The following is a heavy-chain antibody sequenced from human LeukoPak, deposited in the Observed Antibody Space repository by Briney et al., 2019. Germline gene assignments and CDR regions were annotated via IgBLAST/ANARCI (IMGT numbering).Heavy chain of an antibody. J-gene: IGHJ4*02. CDR2: ISWNSGSI. V-gene: IGHV3-9*01. CDR3: AATYYDILTGYYHDY. CDR1: GFTFDDYA. Sequence: GGSLRLSCAASGFTFDDYAMHWVRQAPGKGLEWVSGISWNSGSIGYADSVKGRFTISRDNAKNSLYLQMNSLRAEDTALYYCAATYYDILTGYYHDYWGQGTLVTVSS. D-gene: IGHD3-9*01.